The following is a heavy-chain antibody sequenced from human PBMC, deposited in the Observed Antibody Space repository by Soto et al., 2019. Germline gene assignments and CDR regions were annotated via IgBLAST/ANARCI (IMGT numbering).Heavy chain of an antibody. CDR1: GYSFTTYW. V-gene: IGHV5-10-1*01. D-gene: IGHD4-17*01. J-gene: IGHJ4*02. Sequence: EVQLVQSGAEVKKPGESLRISCKGSGYSFTTYWITWVRQMPGKGLEWMGRIDPSDSYTNYSPSFQGHVTISADKSISTAHLQWSSLKASDSAMYYCARRHGDYWVVYWGQGTLVTVSS. CDR2: IDPSDSYT. CDR3: ARRHGDYWVVY.